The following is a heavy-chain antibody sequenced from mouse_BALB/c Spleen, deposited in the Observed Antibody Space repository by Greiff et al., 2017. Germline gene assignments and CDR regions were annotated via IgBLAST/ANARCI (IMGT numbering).Heavy chain of an antibody. V-gene: IGHV3-2*02. CDR1: GYSITSDYA. CDR2: ISYSGST. CDR3: ARSDDGYYVGAMDY. J-gene: IGHJ4*01. Sequence: EVQLQESGPGLVKPSQSLSLTCTVTGYSITSDYAWNWIRQFPGNKLEWMGYISYSGSTSYNPSLKSRISITRDTSKNQFFLQLNSVTTEDTATYYCARSDDGYYVGAMDYWGQGTSGTVSS. D-gene: IGHD2-3*01.